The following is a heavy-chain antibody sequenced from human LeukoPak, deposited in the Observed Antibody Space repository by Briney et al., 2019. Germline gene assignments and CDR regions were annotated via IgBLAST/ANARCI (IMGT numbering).Heavy chain of an antibody. J-gene: IGHJ3*02. CDR1: GYTFTGYY. CDR2: INPNSGGT. V-gene: IGHV1-2*02. Sequence: ASVKVSCKASGYTFTGYYMHWVRQAPGQGLEWMGWINPNSGGTNYAQKFQERVTITRDMSTSTAYMELSSLRSEDTAVYYCAAAKLERYDAFDIWGQGTMVTVSS. D-gene: IGHD1-1*01. CDR3: AAAKLERYDAFDI.